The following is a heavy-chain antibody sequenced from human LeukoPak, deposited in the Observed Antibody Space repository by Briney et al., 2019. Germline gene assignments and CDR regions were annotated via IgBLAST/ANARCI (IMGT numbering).Heavy chain of an antibody. Sequence: SQTLSLTCTVSGGSITSGFYFWTWIRQPAGNTLEWIGRVYTSGTTDYNPSLRSRATISLDTSKNQFSLKLNSVTATDTAVCYCAREQDHGGYIDYWGQGTLVTVPS. CDR2: VYTSGTT. J-gene: IGHJ4*02. CDR3: AREQDHGGYIDY. V-gene: IGHV4-61*02. D-gene: IGHD4-17*01. CDR1: GGSITSGFYF.